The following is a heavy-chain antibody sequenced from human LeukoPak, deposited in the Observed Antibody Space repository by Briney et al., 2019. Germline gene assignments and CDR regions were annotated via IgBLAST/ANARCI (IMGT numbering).Heavy chain of an antibody. CDR1: GFTFSSYA. J-gene: IGHJ4*02. CDR3: ARGRGYFDY. CDR2: INHSGST. D-gene: IGHD3-10*01. Sequence: AGGSLRLSCAASGFTFSSYAMSWIRQPPGKGLEWIGEINHSGSTNYNPSLKSRVTISVDTSKNQFSLKLSSVTAADTAVYYCARGRGYFDYWGQGTLVTVSS. V-gene: IGHV4-34*01.